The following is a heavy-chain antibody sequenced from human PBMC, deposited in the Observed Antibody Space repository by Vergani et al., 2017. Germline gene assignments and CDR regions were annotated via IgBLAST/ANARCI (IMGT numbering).Heavy chain of an antibody. CDR1: GGSISSSSYY. Sequence: QLQLQESGPGLVKPSETLSLTCTVSGGSISSSSYYWGWIRQPPGKGLEWIGSIYYSGSTYYSPSLKSRVTISVDTSKNQFSLKLSSVTAADTAVYYCAREYCSGGSCYSNNWFDPWGQGTLVTVSS. CDR2: IYYSGST. J-gene: IGHJ5*02. D-gene: IGHD2-15*01. CDR3: AREYCSGGSCYSNNWFDP. V-gene: IGHV4-39*01.